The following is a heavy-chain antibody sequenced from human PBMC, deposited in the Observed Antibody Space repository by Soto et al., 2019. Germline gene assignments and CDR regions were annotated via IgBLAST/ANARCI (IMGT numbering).Heavy chain of an antibody. J-gene: IGHJ4*02. V-gene: IGHV4-59*01. Sequence: QVQLQESGPGLVKPSETLSLTCTVSGGSIGGYYCNWIRQPPGKGLEWIGYIYYSGSTSYNPALKSRVTISVDTSKNQFSLKLNSVTPADTAVYYCARVDESWGYFDYWGLGTLVTVSS. CDR1: GGSIGGYY. D-gene: IGHD3-16*01. CDR2: IYYSGST. CDR3: ARVDESWGYFDY.